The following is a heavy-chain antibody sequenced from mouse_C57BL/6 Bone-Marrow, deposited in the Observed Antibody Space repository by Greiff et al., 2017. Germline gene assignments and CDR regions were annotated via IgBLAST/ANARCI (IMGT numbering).Heavy chain of an antibody. Sequence: VQLQQSGPGLVAPSQSLSITCTVSGFSLTSYAISWVRQPPGKGLEWLGVIWTGGGTNYNSALKSSLGIRKDNSTCQVFFKMKSLHTEDTARYYCASDPYFDVWGAGTTVTVSS. CDR3: ASDPYFDV. J-gene: IGHJ1*01. CDR2: IWTGGGT. V-gene: IGHV2-9-1*01. CDR1: GFSLTSYA.